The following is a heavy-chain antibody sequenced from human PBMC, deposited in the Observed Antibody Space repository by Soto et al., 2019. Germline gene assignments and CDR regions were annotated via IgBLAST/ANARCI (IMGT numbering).Heavy chain of an antibody. Sequence: GGSLRLSCAASGSTFSSYAMHWVRQAPGKGLEWVAVISYDGSNKYYADSVKGRFTISRDNSKNTLYLQMNSLRAEDTAVYYCARGRYYDSSGAPEDYWGQGTLVTVSS. CDR3: ARGRYYDSSGAPEDY. D-gene: IGHD3-22*01. CDR2: ISYDGSNK. V-gene: IGHV3-30-3*01. J-gene: IGHJ4*02. CDR1: GSTFSSYA.